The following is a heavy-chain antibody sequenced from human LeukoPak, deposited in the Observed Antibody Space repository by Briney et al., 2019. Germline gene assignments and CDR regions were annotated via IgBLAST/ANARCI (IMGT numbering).Heavy chain of an antibody. CDR3: ARWFGELLGAYYFDY. J-gene: IGHJ4*02. V-gene: IGHV3-9*01. CDR1: GFTFDDYA. D-gene: IGHD3-10*01. Sequence: GGPLRLSCAASGFTFDDYAMHWVRQAPGKGLEWVSGISWNSGSIGYVDSVKGRFTISRDNAKNSLYLQMSSLRAEDTAVYYCARWFGELLGAYYFDYWGQGTLVTVSS. CDR2: ISWNSGSI.